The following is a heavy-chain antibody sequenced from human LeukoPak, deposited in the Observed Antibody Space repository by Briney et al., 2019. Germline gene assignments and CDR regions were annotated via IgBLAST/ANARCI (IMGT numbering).Heavy chain of an antibody. CDR3: AGDAPGSSHFDY. CDR1: GGSITGYY. V-gene: IGHV4-59*01. J-gene: IGHJ4*02. CDR2: IHYSGST. Sequence: SETLSLTCTVSGGSITGYYWRWIRQPPGKGLEWIGFIHYSGSTNYNPSLKSRVTISVDTSKNQFSLNLSSVTAADTAVYYCAGDAPGSSHFDYWGQGILVTVSS. D-gene: IGHD2-2*01.